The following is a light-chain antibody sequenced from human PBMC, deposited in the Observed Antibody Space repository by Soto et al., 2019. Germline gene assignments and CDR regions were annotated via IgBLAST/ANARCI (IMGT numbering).Light chain of an antibody. CDR2: ANT. V-gene: IGLV1-40*01. J-gene: IGLJ2*01. CDR1: SSNIGAAYD. Sequence: QYVLTQTPSESGAPGQRVTISCTGSSSNIGAAYDVHWYQQLPGTAPKLLIYANTNRPSGVTDRFSGSKSGTSASLAITGLQAEDEAVYYCQSYDSSLSGSEVFGGGTKLTVL. CDR3: QSYDSSLSGSEV.